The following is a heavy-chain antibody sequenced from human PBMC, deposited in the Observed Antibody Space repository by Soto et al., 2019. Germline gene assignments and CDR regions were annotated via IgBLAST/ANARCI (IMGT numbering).Heavy chain of an antibody. J-gene: IGHJ3*02. Sequence: GASVMVSCKASGYTFTSYAMHWVRQAPGQRLEWMGWINAGNGNTKYSQKFQGRVTITRDTSASTAYMELSSLRSEDTAVYYCARVRMYGDSAFDIWGQGTMVTV. CDR2: INAGNGNT. CDR1: GYTFTSYA. D-gene: IGHD4-17*01. V-gene: IGHV1-3*01. CDR3: ARVRMYGDSAFDI.